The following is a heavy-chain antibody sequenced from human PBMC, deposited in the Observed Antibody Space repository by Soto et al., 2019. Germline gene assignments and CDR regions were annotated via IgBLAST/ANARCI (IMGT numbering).Heavy chain of an antibody. V-gene: IGHV4-59*01. CDR3: ARQHVVVVAATEYYFDY. CDR1: GGSISSYY. D-gene: IGHD2-15*01. J-gene: IGHJ4*02. CDR2: IYYSGST. Sequence: QVQLQESGPGLVKPSETLSLTCTVSGGSISSYYWSWIRQPPGKGLEWIGYIYYSGSTNYNPSLQSRVTRSVDTSKNQFSLKLSSVTAADTAVYYCARQHVVVVAATEYYFDYWGQGTLVTVSS.